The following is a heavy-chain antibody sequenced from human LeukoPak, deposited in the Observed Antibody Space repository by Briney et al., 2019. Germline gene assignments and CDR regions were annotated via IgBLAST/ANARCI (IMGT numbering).Heavy chain of an antibody. J-gene: IGHJ4*02. CDR1: GFTFGATG. CDR2: IRSKAYGGAV. D-gene: IGHD3-3*01. CDR3: SRAPYYDFWCDY. Sequence: PGRSLRLSCTASGFTFGATGMSWFRKAPGKGLGGVGFIRSKAYGGAVEYAASVKGRFTISRDDSKSIAYLLMNSLKTEDTAVYYCSRAPYYDFWCDYWGQGTLVTVSS. V-gene: IGHV3-49*03.